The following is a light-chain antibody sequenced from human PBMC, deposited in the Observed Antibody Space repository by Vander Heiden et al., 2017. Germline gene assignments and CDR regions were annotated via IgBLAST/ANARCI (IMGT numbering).Light chain of an antibody. CDR2: AAS. CDR1: QSISSY. CDR3: QQSYSNLRT. V-gene: IGKV1-39*01. Sequence: DIQMTQSPSSLSASVGDRVTITCRASQSISSYLNWYQQKPGKAPKLLIYAASSLQSGVPSRFSGSGSGTDFTLTISSLQPEDFATYYCQQSYSNLRTFGQGTKLEIK. J-gene: IGKJ2*02.